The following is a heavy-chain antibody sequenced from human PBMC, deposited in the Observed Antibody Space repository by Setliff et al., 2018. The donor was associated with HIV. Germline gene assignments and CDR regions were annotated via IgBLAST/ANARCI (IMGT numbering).Heavy chain of an antibody. D-gene: IGHD1-1*01. J-gene: IGHJ6*03. V-gene: IGHV3-7*03. CDR3: ARCERDYYYYMDV. CDR2: IKQDGSEK. Sequence: PGGSLRLSCAASGFTFSNYWMTWVRQAPGKGLEWVANIKQDGSEKYYVDSVKGRFTISRDNARNSLYLQMNSLRAEDTAIYYCARCERDYYYYMDVWGRGATVTVSS. CDR1: GFTFSNYW.